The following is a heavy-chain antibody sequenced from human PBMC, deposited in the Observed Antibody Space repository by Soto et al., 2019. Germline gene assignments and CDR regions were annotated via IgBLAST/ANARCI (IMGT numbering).Heavy chain of an antibody. CDR3: AGGTRGTYYYGMDV. V-gene: IGHV5-51*01. D-gene: IGHD3-10*01. J-gene: IGHJ6*02. CDR1: GYNFINNW. Sequence: GESLKISCKGSGYNFINNWIGWVRQMPGRVLEWMGIIYPGDSDTRYSPSFQGQVTISADKSISTAYLQWSSLKASDSAMYYSAGGTRGTYYYGMDVWGQGXTVTVYS. CDR2: IYPGDSDT.